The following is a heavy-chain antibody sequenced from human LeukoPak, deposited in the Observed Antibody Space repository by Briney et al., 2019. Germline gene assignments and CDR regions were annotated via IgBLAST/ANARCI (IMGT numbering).Heavy chain of an antibody. CDR1: GLTFNNYV. Sequence: GGSLRLSCAASGLTFNNYVMNWVRQAPGKGLEWVASISYDGTNEYYADSVKGRFTISKDNSKNTLYLQMNSLRAEDTAVYYCAKDSSGCFDYWGQGTLVTVSS. J-gene: IGHJ4*02. CDR3: AKDSSGCFDY. CDR2: ISYDGTNE. D-gene: IGHD3-22*01. V-gene: IGHV3-30*18.